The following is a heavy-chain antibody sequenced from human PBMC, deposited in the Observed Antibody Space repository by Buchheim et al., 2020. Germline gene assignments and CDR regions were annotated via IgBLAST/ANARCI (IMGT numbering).Heavy chain of an antibody. CDR2: INHSGST. D-gene: IGHD6-19*01. J-gene: IGHJ6*02. Sequence: QVQLQQWGAGLLKPSETLSLTCAVYGGSFSGYYWSSIRQPPGKGLEWIGEINHSGSTNYNPSLKSRVTISVDTSKNQFSLKLSSVTAADTAVYYCAREKYSSGWTGRDYYYGMDVWGQGTT. CDR3: AREKYSSGWTGRDYYYGMDV. V-gene: IGHV4-34*01. CDR1: GGSFSGYY.